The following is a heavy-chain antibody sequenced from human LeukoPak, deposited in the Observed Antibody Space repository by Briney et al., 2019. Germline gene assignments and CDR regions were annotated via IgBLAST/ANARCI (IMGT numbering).Heavy chain of an antibody. CDR2: ISGSGGST. V-gene: IGHV3-23*01. J-gene: IGHJ5*02. D-gene: IGHD3-10*01. CDR3: AKAAYGPGSYWVWFDP. CDR1: GFTFSSYA. Sequence: GGSLRLSCAASGFTFSSYAMSWVRQAPGKGLEWVSAISGSGGSTYYADSVKGRFTISRDNSKNTLYLQMNSLRAEDTAVYYCAKAAYGPGSYWVWFDPWGQGTLVTVSS.